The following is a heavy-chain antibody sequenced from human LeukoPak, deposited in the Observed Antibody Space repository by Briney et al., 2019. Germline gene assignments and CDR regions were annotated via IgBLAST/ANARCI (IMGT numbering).Heavy chain of an antibody. Sequence: GRSLRLSCAASGFTFSSYAMSWVRQAPGKGLEWVSAISGSGGSTYYADSVKGRFTISRDNAKNTLYLQMNSLRAEDTAVYYCLRDLNWSLDQWGQGTLVTDSS. CDR1: GFTFSSYA. CDR3: LRDLNWSLDQ. J-gene: IGHJ4*02. V-gene: IGHV3-23*01. CDR2: ISGSGGST. D-gene: IGHD1-20*01.